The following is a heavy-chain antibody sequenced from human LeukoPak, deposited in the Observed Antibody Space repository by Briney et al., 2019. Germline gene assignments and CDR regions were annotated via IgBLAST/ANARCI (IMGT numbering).Heavy chain of an antibody. CDR2: IYYSGST. CDR3: ARVYYDILTGYPAFDY. V-gene: IGHV4-39*07. D-gene: IGHD3-9*01. J-gene: IGHJ4*02. CDR1: GGSISSSSYY. Sequence: SETLSLTCTVSGGSISSSSYYWGWIRQPPGKGLEWIGSIYYSGSTYYNPSLKSRVTISVDTSKNQFSLKLSSVAAADTAVYYCARVYYDILTGYPAFDYWGQGTLVTVSS.